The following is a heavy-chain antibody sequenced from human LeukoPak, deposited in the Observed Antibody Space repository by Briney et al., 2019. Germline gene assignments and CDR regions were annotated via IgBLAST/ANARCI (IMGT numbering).Heavy chain of an antibody. CDR3: AKDVKGSYYGIGGYFDY. CDR2: ISGSGDSA. J-gene: IGHJ4*02. V-gene: IGHV3-23*01. D-gene: IGHD3-10*01. Sequence: HTGGSLRLSCAASGFTFSNYAMSWVRQAPGKGLEWVSIISGSGDSAYSADSMKGRFTISRDNSKNTLYLQMNSLRAEDTAVYYCAKDVKGSYYGIGGYFDYWGQGTLVTVSS. CDR1: GFTFSNYA.